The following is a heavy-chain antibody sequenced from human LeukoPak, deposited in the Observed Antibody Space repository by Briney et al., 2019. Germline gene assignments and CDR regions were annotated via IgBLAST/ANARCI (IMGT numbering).Heavy chain of an antibody. D-gene: IGHD1-14*01. J-gene: IGHJ6*02. V-gene: IGHV3-23*01. Sequence: GGSLRLSCAASGFTFSSYAMSWVRQAPGKGLEWVSAISGSGGSTYYADSVKGRFTISRDNSKNTLYLQMNSPRAEDTAVYYCAKGHSTLNHYYYYGMDVWGQGTTVTVSS. CDR2: ISGSGGST. CDR1: GFTFSSYA. CDR3: AKGHSTLNHYYYYGMDV.